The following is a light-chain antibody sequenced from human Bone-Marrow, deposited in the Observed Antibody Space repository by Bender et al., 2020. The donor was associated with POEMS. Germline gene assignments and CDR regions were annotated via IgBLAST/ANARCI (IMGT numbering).Light chain of an antibody. CDR3: QSWGSNTAV. CDR2: QDT. Sequence: SYELTQPPSVSVFPGQTATLTCPGEKLGEEISFRFQKKPGQSPVVVIYQDTKRPSGIPERFSGSTSGNTASLTISGTQTMDEADYYCQSWGSNTAVFGGGTKLTVL. J-gene: IGLJ2*01. CDR1: KLGEEI. V-gene: IGLV3-1*01.